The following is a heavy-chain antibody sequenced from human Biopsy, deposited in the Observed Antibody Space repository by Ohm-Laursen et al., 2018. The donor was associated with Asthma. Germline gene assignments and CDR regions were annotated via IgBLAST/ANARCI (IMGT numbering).Heavy chain of an antibody. Sequence: SLRLSCAATGFAVSRDHMFWVRQAPGKGLEWVSVIYSGGTSHTADSVRGRFTISRDYSKNMLYLQMNSLRAEDTAVYYCARAYGSSFFSGSFDIWGQGTMVTVSS. CDR1: GFAVSRDH. CDR3: ARAYGSSFFSGSFDI. CDR2: IYSGGTS. J-gene: IGHJ3*02. D-gene: IGHD2-2*01. V-gene: IGHV3-53*01.